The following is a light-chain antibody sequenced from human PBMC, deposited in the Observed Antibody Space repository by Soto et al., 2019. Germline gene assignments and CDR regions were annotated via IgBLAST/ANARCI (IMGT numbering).Light chain of an antibody. V-gene: IGKV3-20*01. CDR2: GAS. J-gene: IGKJ1*01. CDR1: QSVSSNT. CDR3: QQYGTSPSWT. Sequence: ETVLTQSPGTLSLSPGERATLSCRASQSVSSNTLAWYQQKPGQAPRLLMYGASTRATGIPDRFSGSGSGTDFTLTVSRLKPEDFAVYYCQQYGTSPSWTFGQGTKVEIK.